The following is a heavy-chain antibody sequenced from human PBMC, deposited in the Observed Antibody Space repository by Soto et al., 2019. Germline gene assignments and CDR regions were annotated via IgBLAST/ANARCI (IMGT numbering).Heavy chain of an antibody. CDR3: ARAGRGGYCSGGSCYDDYYYGMDV. Sequence: ASVKVSCKASGYTFTGYYMHWVRQAPGQGLEWMGWINPNSGGTNYAQKFQGWVTMTRDTSISTAYMELSRLRSDDTAVYYCARAGRGGYCSGGSCYDDYYYGMDVWGQGTTVTVSS. J-gene: IGHJ6*02. CDR1: GYTFTGYY. D-gene: IGHD2-15*01. CDR2: INPNSGGT. V-gene: IGHV1-2*04.